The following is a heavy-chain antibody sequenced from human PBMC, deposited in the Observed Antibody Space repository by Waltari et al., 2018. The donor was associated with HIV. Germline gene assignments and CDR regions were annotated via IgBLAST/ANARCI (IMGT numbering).Heavy chain of an antibody. CDR3: AKGGSHLTIFEAWFDS. V-gene: IGHV3-9*01. CDR2: ISWNSGIT. J-gene: IGHJ5*01. CDR1: GFTFDDYP. Sequence: EVQLVESGGGLVQPGRSLRLSCAASGFTFDDYPMHWVRQSPGKGLELVSGISWNSGITDYVDSVKGRFTISRDNAKNSLYLQMNSLTVEDTAFYYCAKGGSHLTIFEAWFDSWGQGTLVTVSS. D-gene: IGHD3-3*01.